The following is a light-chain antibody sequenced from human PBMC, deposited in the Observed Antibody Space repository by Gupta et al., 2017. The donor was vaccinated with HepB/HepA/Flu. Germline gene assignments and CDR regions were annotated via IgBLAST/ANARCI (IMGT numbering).Light chain of an antibody. V-gene: IGKV3-11*01. CDR1: QSVSSY. CDR3: QQCRNWSWT. CDR2: DAS. J-gene: IGKJ1*01. Sequence: EIVLTQSPATLSLSPGERATLSCRASQSVSSYLAWSQQKPGQAPRLLIYDASNRATGIPARFSGSGSGTDFTLKISSLEPEDGAVYYCQQCRNWSWTFGQGTTVEIK.